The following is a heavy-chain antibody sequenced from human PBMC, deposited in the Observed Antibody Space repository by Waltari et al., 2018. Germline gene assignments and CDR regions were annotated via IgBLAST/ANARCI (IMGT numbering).Heavy chain of an antibody. CDR3: ATDRDAFLVGCGFDP. CDR2: FAPEDGET. CDR1: GYTLTELS. D-gene: IGHD3-3*01. J-gene: IGHJ5*02. Sequence: QVQLVPSGAEVKKPGASGTVSCTVSGYTLTELSMHWVRQAPGTGLEWMGGFAPEDGETIYAQKFHGRVTMTEDTSTDTAYMELSSLRSEDTAVYYCATDRDAFLVGCGFDPWGQGTLVTVSS. V-gene: IGHV1-24*01.